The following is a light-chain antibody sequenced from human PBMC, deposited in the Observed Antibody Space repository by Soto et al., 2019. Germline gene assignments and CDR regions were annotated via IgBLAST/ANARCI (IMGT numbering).Light chain of an antibody. Sequence: IRITQSASTLSAYVGDRVTITCRASQSISSWLAWYQQKPGKAPKLLIYDASSLESGVPSRFSGSGSGTEFTLTISSLQPDDFATYYCQQYNSYPITFGHGGLLEIK. CDR1: QSISSW. CDR2: DAS. V-gene: IGKV1-5*01. CDR3: QQYNSYPIT. J-gene: IGKJ5*01.